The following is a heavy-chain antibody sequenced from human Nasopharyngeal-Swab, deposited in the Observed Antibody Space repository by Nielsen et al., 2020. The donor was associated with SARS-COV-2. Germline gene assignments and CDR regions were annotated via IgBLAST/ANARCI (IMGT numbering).Heavy chain of an antibody. J-gene: IGHJ3*02. D-gene: IGHD4-17*01. Sequence: ERQMPGKGLEWVAVISYDGSNKYYADSVKGRFTISRDNSKNTLYLQMNSLRAEDTAVYYCYGGYDAFDIWGQGTMVTVSS. V-gene: IGHV3-30*03. CDR2: ISYDGSNK. CDR3: YGGYDAFDI.